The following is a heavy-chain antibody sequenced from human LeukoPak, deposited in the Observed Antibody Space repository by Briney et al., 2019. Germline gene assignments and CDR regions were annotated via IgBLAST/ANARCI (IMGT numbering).Heavy chain of an antibody. D-gene: IGHD3-10*01. Sequence: SETLSLTCTVSGASISSYYWSWIRQPAGKALEWIGRIYVTGSTTYNPSLESRVTMSLDTSKNHFSLKLRSVTAADTAVYYCARDWDRFGELFQPLAYWGQGTLVTVSS. V-gene: IGHV4-4*07. CDR2: IYVTGST. CDR1: GASISSYY. CDR3: ARDWDRFGELFQPLAY. J-gene: IGHJ4*02.